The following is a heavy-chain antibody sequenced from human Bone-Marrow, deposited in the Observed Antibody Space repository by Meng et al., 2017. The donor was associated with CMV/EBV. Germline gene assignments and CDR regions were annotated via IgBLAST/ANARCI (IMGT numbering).Heavy chain of an antibody. CDR1: GFTFDDYA. D-gene: IGHD3-22*01. J-gene: IGHJ4*02. V-gene: IGHV3-9*03. Sequence: SLKISCAASGFTFDDYAMHWVRQAPGKGLEWVSDISWNSGSIGYADSVKGRFTISRDNAKNSLYLQMNSLRAEDMALYYCAKGGYYDSSGYGLDYWGQGTLVTVSS. CDR2: ISWNSGSI. CDR3: AKGGYYDSSGYGLDY.